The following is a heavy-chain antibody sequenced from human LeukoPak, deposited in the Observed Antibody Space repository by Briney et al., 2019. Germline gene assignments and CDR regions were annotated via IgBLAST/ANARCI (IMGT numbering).Heavy chain of an antibody. V-gene: IGHV1-69*05. Sequence: SVKVSCKXSGGTFSSYAISWVRQAPGQGLEWMGRIIPIFGTANYAQKFQGRVTITTDESTSTAYMELSSLRSEDTAVYYCARDPDQTYYYDRSGGWGQGTLVTVSS. J-gene: IGHJ4*02. CDR2: IIPIFGTA. CDR1: GGTFSSYA. D-gene: IGHD3-22*01. CDR3: ARDPDQTYYYDRSGG.